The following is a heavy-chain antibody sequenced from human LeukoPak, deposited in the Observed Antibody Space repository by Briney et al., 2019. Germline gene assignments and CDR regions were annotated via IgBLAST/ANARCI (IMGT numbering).Heavy chain of an antibody. Sequence: SETLSLTCTVSGGSISSYYWSWIRQPPGKGLEWIGYIYYSGSTNYNPSLKSRVTISVDTSKNQFSLKLSSVTAADTAVYYCARHGRSIAAAGTRWFDPWSQGTLVTVSS. J-gene: IGHJ5*02. D-gene: IGHD6-13*01. CDR2: IYYSGST. CDR3: ARHGRSIAAAGTRWFDP. CDR1: GGSISSYY. V-gene: IGHV4-59*08.